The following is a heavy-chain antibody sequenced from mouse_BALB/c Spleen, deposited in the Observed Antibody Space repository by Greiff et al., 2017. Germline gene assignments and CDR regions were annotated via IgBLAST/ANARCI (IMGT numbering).Heavy chain of an antibody. J-gene: IGHJ3*01. CDR1: GYTFTDYY. D-gene: IGHD2-3*01. CDR2: IYPGSGNT. CDR3: ARKDGD. V-gene: IGHV1-77*01. Sequence: VQLQQSGAELARPGASVKLSCKASGYTFTDYYINWVKQRTGQGLEWIGEIYPGSGNTYYNEKFKGKATLTADKSSSTAYMQLSSLTSEDSAVYFCARKDGDWGQGTLVTVSA.